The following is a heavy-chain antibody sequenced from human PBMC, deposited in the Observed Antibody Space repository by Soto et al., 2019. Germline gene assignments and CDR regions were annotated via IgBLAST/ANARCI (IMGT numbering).Heavy chain of an antibody. CDR1: GFIVSDTY. D-gene: IGHD2-15*01. Sequence: EVQLVESGGGLVQPGGSLRLSCTASGFIVSDTYVNWVRQAPGKGLEWVSVISNRGDTHYADSVRGRFSLSRDISDNTLHLQMNNLRVEETAVYYCAREPRNCRGGSCSITGDAYDIRGQGTMVTVSS. V-gene: IGHV3-66*01. CDR3: AREPRNCRGGSCSITGDAYDI. CDR2: ISNRGDT. J-gene: IGHJ3*02.